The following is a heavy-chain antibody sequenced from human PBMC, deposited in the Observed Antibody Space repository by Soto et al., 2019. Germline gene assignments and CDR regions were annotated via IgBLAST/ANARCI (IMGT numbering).Heavy chain of an antibody. Sequence: EVQLVQSGGGLVQPGGSLRLSCAASGFTFSNYEMNWVRQAPGKGLEWVSNIDSSGGNIYYADSVKGRFTISRDNAKNSLYLQRHILRVEDTAFYYCASLWGRHLRLPPPWGQGTQVTVSS. CDR1: GFTFSNYE. CDR3: ASLWGRHLRLPPP. D-gene: IGHD3-16*01. J-gene: IGHJ5*02. CDR2: IDSSGGNI. V-gene: IGHV3-48*03.